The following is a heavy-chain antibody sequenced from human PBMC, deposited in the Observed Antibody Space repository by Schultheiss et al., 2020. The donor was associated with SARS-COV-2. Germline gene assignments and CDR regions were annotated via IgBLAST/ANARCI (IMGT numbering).Heavy chain of an antibody. V-gene: IGHV1-69*01. Sequence: KISCKASGGTFSSYAISWVRQAPGQGLEWMGGIIPIFGTANYAQKFQGRVTITADESTSTAYMELSSLRSEDTAVYYCAREDGRCSGGSCYEIGAFDYWGQGTLVTVSS. CDR1: GGTFSSYA. J-gene: IGHJ4*02. CDR3: AREDGRCSGGSCYEIGAFDY. CDR2: IIPIFGTA. D-gene: IGHD2-15*01.